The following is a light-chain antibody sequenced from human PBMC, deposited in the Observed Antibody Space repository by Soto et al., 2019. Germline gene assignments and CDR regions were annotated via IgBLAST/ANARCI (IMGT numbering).Light chain of an antibody. CDR2: GAS. CDR3: QHYGSSPFT. CDR1: QSVSSSY. Sequence: EIVLTQSPGTLSLSPGERATLSCRASQSVSSSYLAWYQQKPGQAPRLLIDGASSRATGIPDRFSGSGSGTDFTLTISRLEPEAVAVYYCQHYGSSPFTFGPGTKVDIK. J-gene: IGKJ3*01. V-gene: IGKV3-20*01.